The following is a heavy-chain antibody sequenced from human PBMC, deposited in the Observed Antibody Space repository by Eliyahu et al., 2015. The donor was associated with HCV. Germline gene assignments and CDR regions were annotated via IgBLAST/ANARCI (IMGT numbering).Heavy chain of an antibody. J-gene: IGHJ4*02. CDR3: ARLGPPYDLGSSGWLTFDY. Sequence: EVQLVESGGGLVQPGGSLRLSCAASGFTFXSYWXSWVRQAPGKGLEWVANIKQDGSEKYYVDSVKGRFTISRDNAKNSLYLQMNSLRAEDTAVYYCARLGPPYDLGSSGWLTFDYWGQGTLVTVSS. CDR2: IKQDGSEK. D-gene: IGHD6-19*01. V-gene: IGHV3-7*01. CDR1: GFTFXSYW.